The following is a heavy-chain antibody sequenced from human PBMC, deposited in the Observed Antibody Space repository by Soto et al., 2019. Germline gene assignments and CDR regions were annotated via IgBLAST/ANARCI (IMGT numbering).Heavy chain of an antibody. Sequence: PGGSLRLSCAASGFTFGSYSMNWVRQAPGKGLEWVSSISSSSSYIYYADSVKGRFTISRDNAKNSLYLQMNSLRAEDTAVYYCASLGYYYDSSINYWGQGTLVTVSS. D-gene: IGHD3-22*01. J-gene: IGHJ4*02. CDR1: GFTFGSYS. V-gene: IGHV3-21*01. CDR2: ISSSSSYI. CDR3: ASLGYYYDSSINY.